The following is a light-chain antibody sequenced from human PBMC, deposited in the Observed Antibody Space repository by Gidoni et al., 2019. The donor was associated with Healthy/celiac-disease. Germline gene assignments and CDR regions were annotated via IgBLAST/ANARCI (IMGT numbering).Light chain of an antibody. V-gene: IGKV3-20*01. CDR2: GAS. Sequence: EIVSTQPPGTVSLSPGERATVHCCASKTVNSSYLAWYQQKPGQAPRLLIYGASSRATGIPDRFSGSGSGTDFTLTISRLEPEDLAVYYCQQYDSSLRTFXGXTKLEIK. J-gene: IGKJ4*01. CDR3: QQYDSSLRT. CDR1: KTVNSSY.